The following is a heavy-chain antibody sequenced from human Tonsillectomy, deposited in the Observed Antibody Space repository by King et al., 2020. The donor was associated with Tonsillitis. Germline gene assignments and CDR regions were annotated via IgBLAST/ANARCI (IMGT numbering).Heavy chain of an antibody. CDR1: GFTVSSKY. V-gene: IGHV3-53*04. J-gene: IGHJ3*02. D-gene: IGHD6-25*01. Sequence: VQLVESGGGFVQPGGSLRLSCAASGFTVSSKYMSWVRQAPGKGLEWVSVMYSGGSTYYADSVKGRFTTPRHNSKNTLYLQMNSLRAEDTAVYYCARSSFPHSSGDAFDIWGQGTMVTVSS. CDR2: MYSGGST. CDR3: ARSSFPHSSGDAFDI.